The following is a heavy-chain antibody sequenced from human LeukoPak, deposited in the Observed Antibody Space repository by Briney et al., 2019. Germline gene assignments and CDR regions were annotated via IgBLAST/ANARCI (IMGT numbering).Heavy chain of an antibody. CDR3: ARDTDSSGY. J-gene: IGHJ4*02. Sequence: GASVKVSCKASGYTFINYGINWVRQAPGQGLEWMGWINAYKANTNYAQKFQGRVTMTTDTSTSTAYMELRSLRSDDTAVYYCARDTDSSGYWGQGTLVTISS. CDR1: GYTFINYG. V-gene: IGHV1-18*01. CDR2: INAYKANT. D-gene: IGHD3-22*01.